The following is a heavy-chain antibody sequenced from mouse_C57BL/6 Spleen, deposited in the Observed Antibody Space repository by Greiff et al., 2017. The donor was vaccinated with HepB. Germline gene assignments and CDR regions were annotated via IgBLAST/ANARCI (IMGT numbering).Heavy chain of an antibody. CDR1: GFNIKDYY. V-gene: IGHV14-2*01. D-gene: IGHD1-1*01. CDR3: ASSGSSWLAMDY. J-gene: IGHJ4*01. Sequence: EVQLQQSGAELVKPGASVKLSCTASGFNIKDYYMHWVKQRTEQGLEWIGRIDPEDGETKYAAKVQGKATITADTASNKAYLQLSSLTSEDTAVYYCASSGSSWLAMDYWGKGTSVTVSS. CDR2: IDPEDGET.